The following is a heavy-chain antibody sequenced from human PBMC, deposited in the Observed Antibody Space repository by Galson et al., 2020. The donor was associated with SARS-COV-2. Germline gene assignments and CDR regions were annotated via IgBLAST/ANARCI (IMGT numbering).Heavy chain of an antibody. CDR1: GFTFSSYW. CDR3: ARETYDILTGYGLGAFDI. D-gene: IGHD3-9*01. Sequence: GGSLRLSCAASGFTFSSYWMSCVRQAPGKGLEWVANIKQDGSEKYYVDSVKGRFTISRDNAKNSLYLQMNSLRAEDTAVYYCARETYDILTGYGLGAFDIWGQGTMVTVSS. J-gene: IGHJ3*02. V-gene: IGHV3-7*01. CDR2: IKQDGSEK.